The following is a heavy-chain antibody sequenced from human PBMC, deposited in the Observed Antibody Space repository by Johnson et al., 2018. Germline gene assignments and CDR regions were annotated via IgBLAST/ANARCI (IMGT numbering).Heavy chain of an antibody. J-gene: IGHJ1*01. CDR3: ARTGYTSTWYAEYFHH. V-gene: IGHV4-39*01. D-gene: IGHD6-13*01. CDR1: GGSINSHNYY. CDR2: VYYSGST. Sequence: VHLVESGPGLVKPSETLSLTCSVSGGSINSHNYYWGWIRQPPGKGLEWIGSVYYSGSTYYNPSLKSRVTISLDTSKNHLSLKLNSVTAADTAVYYCARTGYTSTWYAEYFHHWGQGTLVTVSS.